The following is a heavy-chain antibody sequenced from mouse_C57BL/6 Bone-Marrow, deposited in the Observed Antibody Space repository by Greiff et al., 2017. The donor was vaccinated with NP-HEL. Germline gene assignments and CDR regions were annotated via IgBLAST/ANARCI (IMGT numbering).Heavy chain of an antibody. CDR1: GFNIKDDY. Sequence: VQLKQSGAELVRPGASVKLSCTASGFNIKDDYMHWVKQRPEQGLEWIGWIDPENGDTEYASKFQGKATITADTSSNTAYLQLSSLTSEDTAVDYCTTGNYYGSRRFAYWGQGTLVTVSA. CDR3: TTGNYYGSRRFAY. CDR2: IDPENGDT. J-gene: IGHJ3*01. D-gene: IGHD1-1*01. V-gene: IGHV14-4*01.